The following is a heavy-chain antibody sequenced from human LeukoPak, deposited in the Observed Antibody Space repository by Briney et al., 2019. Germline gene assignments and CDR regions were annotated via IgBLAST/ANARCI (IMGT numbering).Heavy chain of an antibody. CDR2: INPNSGGF. V-gene: IGHV1-2*02. CDR1: GGTFSSFA. D-gene: IGHD3-22*01. Sequence: GASVKVSCKASGGTFSSFAISWLRQAPGQGLEWMGWINPNSGGFNYAQTFQDRVTMTRDTSINTAYMELRSLTSDDTAFYYCARSHYYDGSGYYFADWGQGTLVSVSP. CDR3: ARSHYYDGSGYYFAD. J-gene: IGHJ4*02.